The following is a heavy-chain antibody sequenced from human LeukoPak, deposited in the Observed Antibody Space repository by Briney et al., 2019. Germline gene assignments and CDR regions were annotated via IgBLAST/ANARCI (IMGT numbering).Heavy chain of an antibody. D-gene: IGHD3-3*01. CDR2: IYHSGST. CDR1: GYSISSGYY. Sequence: PSETLSLTCAVSGYSISSGYYWGWIRQPPGKGLEWIGSIYHSGSTYYNPSLKSRVTISVDTSKNQFSLKLSSVTAADTAVYYCARHDWSGYPGRAFDYWGQGTLVTVSS. CDR3: ARHDWSGYPGRAFDY. V-gene: IGHV4-38-2*01. J-gene: IGHJ4*02.